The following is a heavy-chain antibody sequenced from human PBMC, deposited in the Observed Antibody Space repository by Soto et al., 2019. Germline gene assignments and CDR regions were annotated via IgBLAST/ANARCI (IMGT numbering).Heavy chain of an antibody. CDR3: ASEAWGIAAAGSAWFDP. CDR2: TYYRSKWYN. J-gene: IGHJ5*02. V-gene: IGHV6-1*01. Sequence: RSQTLSLTCANSGGSVSSNSAAWNWIRQSPSRGLEWLGRTYYRSKWYNDYAVSVKSRITINPDTSKNQFSLQLNSVTPEDTAVYYCASEAWGIAAAGSAWFDPWGQGTLVPVSS. CDR1: GGSVSSNSAA. D-gene: IGHD6-13*01.